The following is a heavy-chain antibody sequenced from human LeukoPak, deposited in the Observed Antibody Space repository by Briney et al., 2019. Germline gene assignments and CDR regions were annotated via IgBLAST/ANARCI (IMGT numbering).Heavy chain of an antibody. CDR1: GDSINNNNYY. V-gene: IGHV4-39*02. CDR2: IYYNGRT. D-gene: IGHD1-26*01. CDR3: ARDLGSYMDV. Sequence: SETLSLTCTVSGDSINNNNYYWGWIRQPPGKGLEWIGNIYYNGRTYYSPSLKSRGTISVDTSNNQFSLKLSSVTAADTAVYYCARDLGSYMDVWGKGTTVTVSS. J-gene: IGHJ6*03.